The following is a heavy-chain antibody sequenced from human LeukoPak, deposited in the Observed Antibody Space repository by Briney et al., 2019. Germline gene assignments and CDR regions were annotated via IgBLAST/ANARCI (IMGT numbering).Heavy chain of an antibody. V-gene: IGHV3-7*01. Sequence: GGSLRLSCAASGFTFSSYWMSWVRQAPGKGLEWVANIKQDGSEKYYVDSVKGRFTISGDNAKNSLYLQMNSLRAEDTAVYYCARATYYYDSSDYYPLGYWGQGTLVNVSS. D-gene: IGHD3-22*01. CDR3: ARATYYYDSSDYYPLGY. CDR2: IKQDGSEK. CDR1: GFTFSSYW. J-gene: IGHJ4*02.